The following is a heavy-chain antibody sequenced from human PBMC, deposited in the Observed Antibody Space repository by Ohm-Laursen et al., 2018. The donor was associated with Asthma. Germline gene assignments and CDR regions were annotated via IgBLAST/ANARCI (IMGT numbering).Heavy chain of an antibody. V-gene: IGHV1-69*13. Sequence: SVKVSCKASGGTFSSYAISWVRQAPGQGLEWMGGINSVFRTTDYAQKFQGRVTITADESTATVYMELSSLRSDDTALYYCSRKQGSCIVSTCYSLDFWGQGTLVTVSS. D-gene: IGHD2-15*01. J-gene: IGHJ4*02. CDR1: GGTFSSYA. CDR2: INSVFRTT. CDR3: SRKQGSCIVSTCYSLDF.